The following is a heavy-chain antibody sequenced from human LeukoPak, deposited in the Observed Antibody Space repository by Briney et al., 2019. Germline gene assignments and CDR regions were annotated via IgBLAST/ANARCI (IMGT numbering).Heavy chain of an antibody. CDR3: TELDCSSTSCHDY. V-gene: IGHV3-48*04. CDR1: GFTFSNYN. J-gene: IGHJ4*02. CDR2: ISSSSSMI. D-gene: IGHD2-2*01. Sequence: GGSLRLSCAASGFTFSNYNMNWVRQAPGKGLEWVSYISSSSSMIYYADSVKGRFTISRDNAKNSLYLQMNSLRAEDTAVYYCTELDCSSTSCHDYWGQGTLVTVS.